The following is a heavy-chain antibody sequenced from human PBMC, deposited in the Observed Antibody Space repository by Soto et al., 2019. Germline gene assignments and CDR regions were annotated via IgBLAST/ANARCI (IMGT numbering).Heavy chain of an antibody. CDR3: ARHGSGWSYFDY. CDR1: GGSINNYY. J-gene: IGHJ4*02. CDR2: IHYTGST. D-gene: IGHD6-19*01. Sequence: SETLSLTCTVSGGSINNYYWSWIRQPPGKGLDWIGYIHYTGSTDYNPSLKSRVTISVDTSKNQISLKLNSVAAPDTAVYYCARHGSGWSYFDYWCQGTLVS. V-gene: IGHV4-59*08.